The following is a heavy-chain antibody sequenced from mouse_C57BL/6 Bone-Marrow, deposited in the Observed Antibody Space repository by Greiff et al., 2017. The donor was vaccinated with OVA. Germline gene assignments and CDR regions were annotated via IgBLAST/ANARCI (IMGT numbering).Heavy chain of an antibody. CDR1: GFNIKNPY. D-gene: IGHD2-5*01. Sequence: EVQVVESVAELVRPGASVKLSCTASGFNIKNPYMHWVKQRPEQGLDWIGRIDPANGNTKYAPKFPGKATITADTSSNTAYLHLTSLPSEDTAIYYCARYSNYVWYFDVWGTGTTVTVSS. V-gene: IGHV14-3*01. CDR2: IDPANGNT. CDR3: ARYSNYVWYFDV. J-gene: IGHJ1*03.